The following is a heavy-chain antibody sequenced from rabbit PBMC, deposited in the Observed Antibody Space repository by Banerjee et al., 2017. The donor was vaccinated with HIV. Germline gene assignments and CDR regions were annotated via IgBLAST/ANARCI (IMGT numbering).Heavy chain of an antibody. CDR1: GFDFSSGYY. CDR2: IYTGSGST. D-gene: IGHD6-1*01. V-gene: IGHV1S40*01. Sequence: QSLEESGGGLVQPEGSLTLTCKASGFDFSSGYYMCWVRQAPGKGLEWIGCIYTGSGSTYYASWAKGRFTISKASSTTVTLQMTSLTAADTATYFCARTGYIGYGFDLWGPGTLVTV. CDR3: ARTGYIGYGFDL. J-gene: IGHJ4*01.